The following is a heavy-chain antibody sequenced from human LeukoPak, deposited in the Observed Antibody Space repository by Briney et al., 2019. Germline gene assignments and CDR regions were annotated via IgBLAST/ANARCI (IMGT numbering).Heavy chain of an antibody. J-gene: IGHJ6*02. CDR1: GFTFSSYW. Sequence: GGSLRLSCAASGFTFSSYWMSWVRQAPGKGLEWVANIKQDGSEKYYVDSVKGRFTISRDNAKNSLYLQMNSLRAGDTAVYYCASREIRNYVWGSYRLGMDDWGQGTTVTVSS. CDR2: IKQDGSEK. V-gene: IGHV3-7*01. CDR3: ASREIRNYVWGSYRLGMDD. D-gene: IGHD3-16*02.